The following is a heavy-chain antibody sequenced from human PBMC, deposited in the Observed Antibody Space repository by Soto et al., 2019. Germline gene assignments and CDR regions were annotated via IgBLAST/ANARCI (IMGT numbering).Heavy chain of an antibody. CDR1: GGSISSGRYF. J-gene: IGHJ4*02. CDR3: ATFSDYYDSSGIDY. V-gene: IGHV4-39*01. Sequence: QSVVCTLAGGSISSGRYFISWILQPPGKGLEWIGSIYYSGSTYYNPSLKSRVTISVDTSKNQFSLKLSSVTAADTAVYYCATFSDYYDSSGIDYWVQVTLLTDSS. D-gene: IGHD3-22*01. CDR2: IYYSGST.